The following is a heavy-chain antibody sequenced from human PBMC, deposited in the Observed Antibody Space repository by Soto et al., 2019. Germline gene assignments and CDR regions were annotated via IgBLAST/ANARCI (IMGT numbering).Heavy chain of an antibody. D-gene: IGHD1-26*01. CDR2: IDWDDDK. CDR3: ARIRVGALAHYYYYYGMDV. Sequence: SGPTLVNPTQTLTLTCTFSGFSLSTSGMCVSWIRQPPGKALEWLALIDWDDDKYYSTSLKTRLTISKDTSKNQVVLTMTDMDPVHTATYYCARIRVGALAHYYYYYGMDVWGQGTTVTVSS. V-gene: IGHV2-70*01. CDR1: GFSLSTSGMC. J-gene: IGHJ6*02.